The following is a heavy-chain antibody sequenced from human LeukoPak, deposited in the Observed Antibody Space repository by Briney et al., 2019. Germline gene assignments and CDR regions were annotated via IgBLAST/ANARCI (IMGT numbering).Heavy chain of an antibody. CDR3: ARVGSQYDSSGYPY. CDR2: IYSGGNT. J-gene: IGHJ4*02. CDR1: GFTFSSYE. V-gene: IGHV3-53*01. Sequence: PGGSLRLSCAASGFTFSSYEMNWVRQAPGKGLEWVSVIYSGGNTYYADSVKGRFTISRDNSKNTLYLQMNSLRAEDTAVYYCARVGSQYDSSGYPYWGQGTLVTVSS. D-gene: IGHD3-22*01.